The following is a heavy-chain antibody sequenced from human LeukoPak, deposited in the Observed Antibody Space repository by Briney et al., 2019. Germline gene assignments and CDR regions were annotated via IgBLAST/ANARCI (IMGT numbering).Heavy chain of an antibody. CDR3: ARDRRGNWFDP. Sequence: SETLSLTCTVPGGSISSYYWSWIRQPPGKGLEWIGYIYYSGSTNYNPSLKSRVTISVDTSKNQFSLKLSSVTAADTAVYYCARDRRGNWFDPWGQGTLVTVSS. CDR1: GGSISSYY. V-gene: IGHV4-59*12. J-gene: IGHJ5*02. CDR2: IYYSGST. D-gene: IGHD3-10*01.